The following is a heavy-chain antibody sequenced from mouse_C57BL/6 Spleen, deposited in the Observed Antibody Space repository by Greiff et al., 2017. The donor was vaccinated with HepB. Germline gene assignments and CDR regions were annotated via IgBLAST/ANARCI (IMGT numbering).Heavy chain of an antibody. CDR1: GYTFTSYW. J-gene: IGHJ1*03. CDR3: ARYDGYYVDFDV. D-gene: IGHD2-3*01. CDR2: IDPSDSET. V-gene: IGHV1-52*01. Sequence: QVQLQQPGAELVRPGSSVKLSCKASGYTFTSYWMHWVKQRPIQGLEWIGNIDPSDSETHYNQKFKDKATLTVDKSSSTAYMQLSSLTSEDSAVYYCARYDGYYVDFDVWGTGTTVTVAS.